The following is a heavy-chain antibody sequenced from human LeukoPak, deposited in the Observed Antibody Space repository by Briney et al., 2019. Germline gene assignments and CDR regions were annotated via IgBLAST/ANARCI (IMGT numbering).Heavy chain of an antibody. CDR3: AKDKMRYYYDSSGYDY. CDR2: IRCDGSNK. D-gene: IGHD3-22*01. Sequence: GGSLRLSCAASGFTFSSYGMHWVRQAPGKGLEWVAFIRCDGSNKYYADSVKGRFTISRDNSKNTLYLQMNSLRAEDTAVYYCAKDKMRYYYDSSGYDYWGQGTLVTVSS. CDR1: GFTFSSYG. V-gene: IGHV3-30*02. J-gene: IGHJ4*02.